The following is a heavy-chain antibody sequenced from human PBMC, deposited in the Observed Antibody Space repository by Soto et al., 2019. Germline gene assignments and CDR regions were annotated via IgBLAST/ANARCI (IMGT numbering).Heavy chain of an antibody. Sequence: QVQLVQSGAEVKKPGSSVKVSCKASGGTFSSYAISWVRQAPGQGLEWMGGIIPIFGTANYAQKFQGRVTITADESTSTAYMELSSLGSEDTAVYYCARGEGDGSGSSPYFYYGMDVWGQGTTVPVSS. V-gene: IGHV1-69*01. J-gene: IGHJ6*02. CDR1: GGTFSSYA. CDR2: IIPIFGTA. D-gene: IGHD3-10*01. CDR3: ARGEGDGSGSSPYFYYGMDV.